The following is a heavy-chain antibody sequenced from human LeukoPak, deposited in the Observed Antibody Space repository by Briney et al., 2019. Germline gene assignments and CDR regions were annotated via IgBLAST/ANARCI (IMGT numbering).Heavy chain of an antibody. CDR2: ISSSSSYI. D-gene: IGHD3-9*01. CDR3: ARVSSWETYYDILTGYYGFDY. V-gene: IGHV3-21*01. Sequence: GGSLRLSCAASGFTFSSYSMNWVRQAPGKGLEWVSSISSSSSYIYYADSVKGRFTISRDNAKNSLYLQMNSLRAEDTAVYYCARVSSWETYYDILTGYYGFDYWGQGTLVTVSS. J-gene: IGHJ4*02. CDR1: GFTFSSYS.